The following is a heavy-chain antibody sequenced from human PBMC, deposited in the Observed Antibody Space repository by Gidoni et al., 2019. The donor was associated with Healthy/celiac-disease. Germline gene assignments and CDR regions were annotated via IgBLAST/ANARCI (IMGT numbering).Heavy chain of an antibody. J-gene: IGHJ3*02. CDR3: ASRNYYDSSGYHQGTAFDI. CDR1: GFTVSSNY. V-gene: IGHV3-53*01. Sequence: EVQLVESGGGLIQPGGSLRLSCAASGFTVSSNYMSWVRQAPGKGLEWVSVICSGGSTYYADSVKGRFTISSDNSNNTLYLQMNSLRAEDTAVYYCASRNYYDSSGYHQGTAFDIWGQGTMVTVSS. CDR2: ICSGGST. D-gene: IGHD3-22*01.